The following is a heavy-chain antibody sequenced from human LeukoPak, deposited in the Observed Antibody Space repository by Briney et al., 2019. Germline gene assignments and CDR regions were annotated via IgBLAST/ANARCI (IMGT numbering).Heavy chain of an antibody. D-gene: IGHD1-1*01. J-gene: IGHJ4*02. CDR1: GFSFSNYW. V-gene: IGHV3-7*03. CDR3: ARVRSPPEDNSNYRPVDY. CDR2: MNQDETET. Sequence: GGSLRLSCIVSGFSFSNYWMSWVRQAPGKGLEWMANMNQDETETNYVDSVKGRFIISRDNAKNSLFLRMNSLRVEDTAMYYCARVRSPPEDNSNYRPVDYWGQGILVTVSS.